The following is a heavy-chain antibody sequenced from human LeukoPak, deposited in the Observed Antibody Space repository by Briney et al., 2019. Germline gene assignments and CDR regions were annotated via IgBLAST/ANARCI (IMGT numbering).Heavy chain of an antibody. D-gene: IGHD6-13*01. J-gene: IGHJ4*02. CDR3: ARGARSSSWYVPYYFDY. V-gene: IGHV4-34*01. CDR2: INHSGST. CDR1: GGSFSGYY. Sequence: SETLSLTCAVYGGSFSGYYWSWIRQPPGKGLEWIGEINHSGSTYYNPSLKTRVTISKDTSKNQFSLKLSSVTAADTAVYYCARGARSSSWYVPYYFDYWGQGTLVTVSS.